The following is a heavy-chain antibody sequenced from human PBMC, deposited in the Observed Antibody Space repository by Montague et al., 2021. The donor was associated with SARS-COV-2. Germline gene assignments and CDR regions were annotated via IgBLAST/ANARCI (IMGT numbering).Heavy chain of an antibody. Sequence: CAISGDSVAKNRIAWNGFRQAPSKSLKSLGRTCYRSEWNYHYADSVKSRITIDPDTSKNQVSLQLRSVTPEDTAVYFCARVRHLGRGMDVWGQGTTVTVSS. CDR2: TCYRSEWNY. V-gene: IGHV6-1*01. CDR3: ARVRHLGRGMDV. D-gene: IGHD7-27*01. CDR1: GDSVAKNRIA. J-gene: IGHJ6*02.